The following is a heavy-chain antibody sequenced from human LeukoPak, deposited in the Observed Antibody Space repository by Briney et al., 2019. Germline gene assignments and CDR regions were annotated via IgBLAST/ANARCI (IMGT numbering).Heavy chain of an antibody. CDR2: IKSKAEGETK. CDR3: ATGIVTGTSR. D-gene: IGHD1-20*01. J-gene: IGHJ4*02. Sequence: GGSLRLSCAVSRITFSNAWPSWVRQAPGKGLEWVGRIKSKAEGETKEYAASVKGRFTISRDDSKIRLYLQMSSLKTEDTAVYYCATGIVTGTSRWGQGTLVAVSS. V-gene: IGHV3-15*01. CDR1: RITFSNAW.